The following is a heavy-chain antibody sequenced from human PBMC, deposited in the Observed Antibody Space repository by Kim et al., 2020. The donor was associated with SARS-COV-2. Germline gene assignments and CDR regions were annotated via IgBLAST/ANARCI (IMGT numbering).Heavy chain of an antibody. D-gene: IGHD6-13*01. CDR1: GFTFSSYG. V-gene: IGHV3-33*01. CDR3: ARGYSSSWGNYYYGMDV. CDR2: IWYDGSNK. Sequence: GGSLRLSCAASGFTFSSYGMHWVRQAPGKGLEWVAVIWYDGSNKYYADSVKGRFTISRDNSKNTLYLQMNSLRAEDTAVYYCARGYSSSWGNYYYGMDVWGQGTTVTVSS. J-gene: IGHJ6*02.